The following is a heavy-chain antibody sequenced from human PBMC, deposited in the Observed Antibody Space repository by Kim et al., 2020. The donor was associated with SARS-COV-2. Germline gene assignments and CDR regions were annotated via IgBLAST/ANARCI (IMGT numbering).Heavy chain of an antibody. V-gene: IGHV4-59*01. D-gene: IGHD3-22*01. Sequence: RVTISVDTSKNQFSLKLSSVTAADTAVYYCARADDYYDGSGYYYNPGMDVWGQGTTVTVSS. J-gene: IGHJ6*02. CDR3: ARADDYYDGSGYYYNPGMDV.